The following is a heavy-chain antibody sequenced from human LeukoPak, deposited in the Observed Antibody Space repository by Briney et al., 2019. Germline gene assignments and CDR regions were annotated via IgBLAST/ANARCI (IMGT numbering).Heavy chain of an antibody. J-gene: IGHJ4*02. CDR2: ISGSGGST. Sequence: GGSLRLSCAASGFTFSSYAMSWARQAPGKGLEWVSAISGSGGSTYYADSVKGRFTISRDNSKNTLYLQMNSLRAEDTAVYYCAKDQYCGSGSGGRMIDYWGQGTLVTVSS. CDR3: AKDQYCGSGSGGRMIDY. D-gene: IGHD3-10*01. CDR1: GFTFSSYA. V-gene: IGHV3-23*01.